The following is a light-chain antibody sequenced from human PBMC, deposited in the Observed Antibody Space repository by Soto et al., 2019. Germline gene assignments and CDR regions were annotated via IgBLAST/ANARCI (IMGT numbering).Light chain of an antibody. CDR3: QSYDTSLGGSV. CDR1: SSNIGADYD. J-gene: IGLJ1*01. CDR2: DNN. V-gene: IGLV1-40*01. Sequence: QSVLTQPPSVSGAPGQRVTISCTGSSSNIGADYDVHWYRQLPGTAPKLLIYDNNNRPSGVPDRFSGSKSGTSASLAITGLQAEDEGTYYCQSYDTSLGGSVFGTGTKVTVL.